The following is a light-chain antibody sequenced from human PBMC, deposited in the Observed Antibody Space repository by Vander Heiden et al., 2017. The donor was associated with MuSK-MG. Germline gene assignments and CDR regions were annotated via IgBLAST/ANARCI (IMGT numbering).Light chain of an antibody. J-gene: IGLJ2*01. V-gene: IGLV2-11*01. CDR2: DVS. CDR3: CSYAGSYTGV. CDR1: SRDVVGESY. Sequence: QSALTQPRTASGPPGQSVTTSCTGTSRDVVGESYVAWYQQHPGKAPKLMIYDVSKRPSGGPDRFSGSKSGNTASLTISGLQAEDEADDYCCSYAGSYTGVFGGGTKLT.